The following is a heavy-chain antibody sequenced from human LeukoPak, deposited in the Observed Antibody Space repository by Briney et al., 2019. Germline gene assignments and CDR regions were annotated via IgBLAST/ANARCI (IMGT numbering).Heavy chain of an antibody. CDR3: AKGINWNDY. V-gene: IGHV3-23*01. CDR1: GFTFNNYG. D-gene: IGHD1-1*01. Sequence: WGSLRLSCAASGFTFNNYGMSWVRQAPGKGLGWVSGISGSGVTTYYADSVKGRFTISRDNSKNTLYLQMNSLRAEDTAVYYCAKGINWNDYWGQGTLVTVSS. CDR2: ISGSGVTT. J-gene: IGHJ4*02.